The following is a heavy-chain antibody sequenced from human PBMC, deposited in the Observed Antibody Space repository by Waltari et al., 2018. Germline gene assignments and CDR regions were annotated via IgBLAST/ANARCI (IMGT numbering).Heavy chain of an antibody. CDR3: ARANMGIQLWSLRGYYYMDV. V-gene: IGHV1-69*05. Sequence: QVQLVQSGAEVKKPGSSVKVSCKASGGTFRSYAISWVRPAPGPGLGWMGGIIPIFGTANYAQKFQGRVTITTDESTSTAYMELSSLRSEDTAVYYCARANMGIQLWSLRGYYYMDVWGKGTTVTVSS. D-gene: IGHD5-18*01. J-gene: IGHJ6*03. CDR2: IIPIFGTA. CDR1: GGTFRSYA.